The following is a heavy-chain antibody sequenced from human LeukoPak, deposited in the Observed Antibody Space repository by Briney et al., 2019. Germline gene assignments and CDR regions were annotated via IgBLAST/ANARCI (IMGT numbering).Heavy chain of an antibody. V-gene: IGHV3-30*18. J-gene: IGHJ4*02. CDR1: GFTFSSYG. CDR3: AKDRHGYSGYDYYFDY. CDR2: ISYDGSNK. Sequence: PGRSLRLSCAASGFTFSSYGMHWVRQAPGKGLEWVAVISYDGSNKYYADSVKGRFTISRDNSKNTLYLQMNSLRAEDTAVYYCAKDRHGYSGYDYYFDYWGQGTLVTVSS. D-gene: IGHD5-12*01.